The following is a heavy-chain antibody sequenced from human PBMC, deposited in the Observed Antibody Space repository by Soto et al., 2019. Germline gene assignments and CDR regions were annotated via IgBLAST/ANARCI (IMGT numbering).Heavy chain of an antibody. Sequence: GGALGISCAASGFTFSSYAMRWVRPAPGKGVEWVSAISGSGGSTYYADSVKGRFPISRDNSKNTLYLQMNSLRAEDTAVYYCAKVPGYVWGSYRPPNDAFDIWGQGTMVTV. J-gene: IGHJ3*02. CDR3: AKVPGYVWGSYRPPNDAFDI. CDR1: GFTFSSYA. D-gene: IGHD3-16*02. V-gene: IGHV3-23*01. CDR2: ISGSGGST.